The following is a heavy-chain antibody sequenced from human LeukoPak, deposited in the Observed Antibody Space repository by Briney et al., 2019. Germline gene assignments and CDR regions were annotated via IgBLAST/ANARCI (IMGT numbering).Heavy chain of an antibody. CDR2: TYYRSKWYN. CDR3: ARGKLEPYCSGGSCYSTFDY. Sequence: SQTLSLTCAISGDSVSSNSAAWNWIRQSPSRGLEWLGRTYYRSKWYNDYAVSVKSRITINPDTSKNQFSLQLNSVTPEDTAVYYCARGKLEPYCSGGSCYSTFDYWGQGTLVTVSS. V-gene: IGHV6-1*01. J-gene: IGHJ4*02. D-gene: IGHD2-15*01. CDR1: GDSVSSNSAA.